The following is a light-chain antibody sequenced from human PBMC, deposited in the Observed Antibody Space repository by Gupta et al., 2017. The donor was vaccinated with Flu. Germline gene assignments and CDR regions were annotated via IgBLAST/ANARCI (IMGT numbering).Light chain of an antibody. V-gene: IGKV3-15*01. CDR3: QQYYSGYT. CDR1: QSVNFN. CDR2: GAS. Sequence: SPATLSVSPGERATLSCRASQSVNFNLAWYQQKPGQAPRLLIHGASTRATGIPDRFSGSGSGTEFSLTISSLQSEDFAVYYCQQYYSGYTFGQGTNLEIK. J-gene: IGKJ2*01.